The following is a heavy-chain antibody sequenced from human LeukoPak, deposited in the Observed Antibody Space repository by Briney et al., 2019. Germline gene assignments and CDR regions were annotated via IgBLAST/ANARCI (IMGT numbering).Heavy chain of an antibody. CDR3: ARAPSDIVVVPAAPPRYYYYGMDV. J-gene: IGHJ6*04. D-gene: IGHD2-2*01. CDR1: GGSISSYY. Sequence: SETLSLTCTVSGGSISSYYWSWIRQPPGKGLEWIGYIYYSGSTNYNPSLKSRVTISVDTSKNQFSLKLSSVTAADAAVYYCARAPSDIVVVPAAPPRYYYYGMDVWGKGTTVTVSS. CDR2: IYYSGST. V-gene: IGHV4-59*01.